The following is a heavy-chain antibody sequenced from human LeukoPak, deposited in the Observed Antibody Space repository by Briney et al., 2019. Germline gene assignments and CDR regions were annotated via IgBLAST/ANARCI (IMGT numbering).Heavy chain of an antibody. D-gene: IGHD4-17*01. CDR3: ARGYGDSL. CDR1: GFTFSSYA. CDR2: IKQDGSEK. Sequence: GGSLRLSCAASGFTFSSYAMSWVRQAPGKGLEWVANIKQDGSEKYYVDSVKGRFIISRDNAKNSLYLQMNSLRAEDTAVYYCARGYGDSLWGQGTLVTVSS. V-gene: IGHV3-7*01. J-gene: IGHJ4*02.